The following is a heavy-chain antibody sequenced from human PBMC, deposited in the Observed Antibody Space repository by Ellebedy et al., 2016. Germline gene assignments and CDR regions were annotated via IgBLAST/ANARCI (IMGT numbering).Heavy chain of an antibody. J-gene: IGHJ4*02. V-gene: IGHV3-30-3*02. CDR2: ISYDGSNK. Sequence: GESLKISXAASGFTFSSYAMHWVRQAPGKGLEWVAVISYDGSNKYYADSVKGRFTISRDNSKNTLYLQMNSLRAEDTAVYYCAEGSGSFDYWGQGTLVTVSS. CDR3: AEGSGSFDY. D-gene: IGHD1-26*01. CDR1: GFTFSSYA.